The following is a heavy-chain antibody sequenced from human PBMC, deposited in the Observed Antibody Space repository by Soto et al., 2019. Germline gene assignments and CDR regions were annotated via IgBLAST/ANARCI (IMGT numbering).Heavy chain of an antibody. D-gene: IGHD3-9*01. CDR1: GYTFTSYA. CDR3: ARSLLRYFDWLFEFDY. V-gene: IGHV1-3*01. Sequence: ASVKVSCKASGYTFTSYAMHWVRQAPGQRLEWMGWINAGNGNTKYSQKFQGRVTITRDTSASTAYMELSSLRSEDTAVYYCARSLLRYFDWLFEFDYWGQGTLVTVSS. J-gene: IGHJ4*02. CDR2: INAGNGNT.